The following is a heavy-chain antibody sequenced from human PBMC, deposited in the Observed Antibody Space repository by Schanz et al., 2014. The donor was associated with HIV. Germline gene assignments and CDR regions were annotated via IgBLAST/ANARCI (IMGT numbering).Heavy chain of an antibody. Sequence: QVQLVQSGTEVKKPGSSVKVSCKASGYTFTSYGISWVRQAPGQGLEWMGWISAYNGNTNYAQKFQGRVTITADESTSTAYMELSSLRSEDTAVYYCARGRYSGSYYNYWGQGTLVTVSS. V-gene: IGHV1-18*01. CDR1: GYTFTSYG. J-gene: IGHJ4*02. D-gene: IGHD1-26*01. CDR3: ARGRYSGSYYNY. CDR2: ISAYNGNT.